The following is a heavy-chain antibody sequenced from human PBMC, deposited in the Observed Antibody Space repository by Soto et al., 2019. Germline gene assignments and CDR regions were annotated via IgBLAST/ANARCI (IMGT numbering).Heavy chain of an antibody. CDR2: ISSGSSNI. CDR1: GFAFRSYN. J-gene: IGHJ4*02. V-gene: IGHV3-21*01. CDR3: ASATVVAGTFDF. D-gene: IGHD2-15*01. Sequence: EVRLVESGGGLVKPGGSLTLSCAGSGFAFRSYNMNWVRQPPGKGLEWVASISSGSSNIYYADSVKGRFTISRDNAKDSLYLQMDSLRAEDSAVYYCASATVVAGTFDFWGQGTLLTVSS.